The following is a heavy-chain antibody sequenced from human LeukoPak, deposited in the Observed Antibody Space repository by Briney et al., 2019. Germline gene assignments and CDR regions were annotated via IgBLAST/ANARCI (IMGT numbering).Heavy chain of an antibody. CDR1: GGSIINNY. CDR3: ARMRDWFDP. V-gene: IGHV4-59*01. CDR2: IYDSGST. Sequence: SETLSLTCTVSGGSIINNYWSRIRQPPGKGLEWIGYIYDSGSTNNNPSLKSRVTMSVDTSKNQFSLKLSAVTAADTAVYYCARMRDWFDPWGEGTLVTVSS. J-gene: IGHJ5*02.